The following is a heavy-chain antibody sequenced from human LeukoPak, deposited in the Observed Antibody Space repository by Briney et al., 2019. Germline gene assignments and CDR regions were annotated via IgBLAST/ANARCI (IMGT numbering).Heavy chain of an antibody. Sequence: SETLSLTCTVSGGSLSSSSYYWGWIRQPPGKGLEWIGSIYYSGSTYYNPSLKSRVTISVDTSKNQFSLKLSSVTAADTAVYYCARDRMVRGFDYWGQGTLVTVSS. CDR3: ARDRMVRGFDY. CDR2: IYYSGST. D-gene: IGHD3-10*01. V-gene: IGHV4-39*07. J-gene: IGHJ4*02. CDR1: GGSLSSSSYY.